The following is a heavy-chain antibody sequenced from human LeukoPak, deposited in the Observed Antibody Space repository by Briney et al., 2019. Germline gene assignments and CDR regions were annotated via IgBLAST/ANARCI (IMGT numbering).Heavy chain of an antibody. CDR3: ARISDFWSGWIDY. V-gene: IGHV4-34*01. Sequence: SETLSLTCAVYGGSLSGYYWSWIRQPPGKGLEWIGEINHSGSTNYNPSLKSRVTISVDTSKNQFSLKLSSVTAADTAVYYCARISDFWSGWIDYWGQGTLVTVSS. J-gene: IGHJ4*02. CDR2: INHSGST. CDR1: GGSLSGYY. D-gene: IGHD3-3*01.